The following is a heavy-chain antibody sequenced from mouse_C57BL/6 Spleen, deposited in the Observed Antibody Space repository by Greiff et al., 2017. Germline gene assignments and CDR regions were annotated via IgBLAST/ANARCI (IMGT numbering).Heavy chain of an antibody. Sequence: VQLQQSGAELVRPGASVKLSCTASGFNIKDYYMHWVKQRPEQGLEWIGRIDPEDGDTEYAPKFQGKATMTADTSSNTAYLQLSSLTSEDTAVYYCMPSFDCSSSYGYFDVWGTGTTVTVAS. J-gene: IGHJ1*03. V-gene: IGHV14-1*01. D-gene: IGHD1-1*01. CDR2: IDPEDGDT. CDR1: GFNIKDYY. CDR3: MPSFDCSSSYGYFDV.